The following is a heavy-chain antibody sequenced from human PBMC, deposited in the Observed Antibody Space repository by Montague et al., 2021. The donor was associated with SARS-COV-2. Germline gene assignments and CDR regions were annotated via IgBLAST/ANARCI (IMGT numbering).Heavy chain of an antibody. V-gene: IGHV4-61*01. CDR3: ARVGNYLGVY. CDR2: IFYTGSD. J-gene: IGHJ4*02. Sequence: SETLSLTCTVSSDSVSSGKYFWTWLRQPPGKGLELIGYIFYTGSDNYNSSLKRRVIISVDTSNNQFFMKLKSMSAADTAVYYCARVGNYLGVYWGQGILVTVSS. D-gene: IGHD3-10*01. CDR1: SDSVSSGKYF.